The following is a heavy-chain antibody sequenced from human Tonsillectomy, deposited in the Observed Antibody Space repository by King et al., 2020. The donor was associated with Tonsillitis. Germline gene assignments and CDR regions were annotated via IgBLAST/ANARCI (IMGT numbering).Heavy chain of an antibody. CDR3: AGYASSVGSCYLSRFLDL. CDR1: GGTFSSYA. D-gene: IGHD2-15*01. CDR2: IIPIFGAP. J-gene: IGHJ2*01. Sequence: VQLVQSGAEVKKPGSSVKVSCKASGGTFSSYAISWVRQAPGQGLEWMGGIIPIFGAPNYAQKFQGRVTITADESTSTAYMELSSLRSEETAVYYCAGYASSVGSCYLSRFLDLWGRGPLVTVSS. V-gene: IGHV1-69*01.